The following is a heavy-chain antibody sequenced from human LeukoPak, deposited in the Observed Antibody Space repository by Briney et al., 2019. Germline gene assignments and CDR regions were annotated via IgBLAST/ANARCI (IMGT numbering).Heavy chain of an antibody. CDR2: ISYDGSNK. CDR1: RVTFGGYG. D-gene: IGHD3-10*01. J-gene: IGHJ4*02. CDR3: AKEAGANYFDY. V-gene: IGHV3-30*18. Sequence: GGSLRLSCAGPRVTFGGYGMRSFCQTPGKGLEWVAVISYDGSNKYYADSVKGRFTISSDNSKNTLYLQMNSLRAEDTAVYYCAKEAGANYFDYWGQGTLVTVSS.